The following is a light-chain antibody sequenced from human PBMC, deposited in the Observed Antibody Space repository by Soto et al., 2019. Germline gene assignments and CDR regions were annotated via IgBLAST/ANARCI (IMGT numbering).Light chain of an antibody. CDR1: QSISTY. Sequence: DIQMTQSPSSLSASVGDRVTIPCRASQSISTYLNWYQQKPGKAPKLLIFAASSLHSGVPSRFSGSGSGTDFTLTISSLQPEDFATYYCQQSYSTPLTFGGGTKVEIK. CDR2: AAS. V-gene: IGKV1-39*01. J-gene: IGKJ4*01. CDR3: QQSYSTPLT.